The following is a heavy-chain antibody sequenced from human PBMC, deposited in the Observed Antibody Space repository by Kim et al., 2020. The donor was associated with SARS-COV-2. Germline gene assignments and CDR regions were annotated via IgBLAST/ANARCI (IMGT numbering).Heavy chain of an antibody. CDR1: GYTFTSYD. V-gene: IGHV1-3*01. J-gene: IGHJ4*02. Sequence: ASVKVSCKASGYTFTSYDMHWVRQAPGQRLERMGWINAGNGNTKYSQKFQGRVTITRDTSASTAYMELSSLRSEDTAVYYCARGDRRGIYCSGGSCYPDYWGQGTLVTVSS. CDR3: ARGDRRGIYCSGGSCYPDY. CDR2: INAGNGNT. D-gene: IGHD2-15*01.